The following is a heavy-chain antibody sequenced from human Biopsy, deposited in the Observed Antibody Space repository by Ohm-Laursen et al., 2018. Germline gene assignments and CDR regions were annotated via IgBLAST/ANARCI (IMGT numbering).Heavy chain of an antibody. Sequence: SDTLSLTCTVSGGSISSYYWNWIRQPPGKGLEWIGYIYYSGTTDYSPSLKSRVTISIDKSKNQFFLKLSSVTAEDTAVYYCAKAGRGYIDYWGQGTLVMVSS. V-gene: IGHV4-59*07. D-gene: IGHD5-18*01. CDR2: IYYSGTT. J-gene: IGHJ4*02. CDR3: AKAGRGYIDY. CDR1: GGSISSYY.